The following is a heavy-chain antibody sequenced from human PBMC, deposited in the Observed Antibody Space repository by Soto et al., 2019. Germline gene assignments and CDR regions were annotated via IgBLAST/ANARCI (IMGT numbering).Heavy chain of an antibody. J-gene: IGHJ6*02. CDR1: GDSITAYY. D-gene: IGHD3-10*01. CDR3: AIDKGGEFLNGSAMAV. V-gene: IGHV4-59*01. CDR2: INHNGET. Sequence: QLQLQESGPGLVKPSETLSLICSVSGDSITAYYLSWLRQSPGKELEWIGYINHNGETTYNPSLXGXVXIXXATSKTQFSLRLSSVTAADTGVYYCAIDKGGEFLNGSAMAVWGQGTTVIVSS.